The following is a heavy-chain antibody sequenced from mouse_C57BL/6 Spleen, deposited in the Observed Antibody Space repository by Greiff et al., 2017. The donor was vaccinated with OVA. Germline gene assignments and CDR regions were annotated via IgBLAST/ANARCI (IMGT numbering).Heavy chain of an antibody. J-gene: IGHJ2*01. D-gene: IGHD3-3*01. CDR3: ARSDMKGVLDY. CDR1: GYAFTNYL. Sequence: QVQLKQSGAELVRPGTSVKVSCKASGYAFTNYLIEWVKQRPGQGLEWIGVINPGSGGTNYNEKFKGKATLTADKSSSTAYMQLSSLTSEDSAVYFCARSDMKGVLDYWGQGTTLTVSS. V-gene: IGHV1-54*01. CDR2: INPGSGGT.